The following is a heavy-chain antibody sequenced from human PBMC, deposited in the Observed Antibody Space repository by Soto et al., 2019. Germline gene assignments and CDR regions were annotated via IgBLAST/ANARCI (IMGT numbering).Heavy chain of an antibody. V-gene: IGHV3-9*01. CDR2: ISWNSGSI. CDR3: AKDMVVAAINDAFDI. CDR1: GFTFDDYA. J-gene: IGHJ3*02. D-gene: IGHD2-15*01. Sequence: GGSLRLSCAASGFTFDDYAMHWVRQAPGKGLEWVSGISWNSGSIGYADSVKGRFTISRDNAKNSLYLQMNSLRAEDTALYYCAKDMVVAAINDAFDIWGQGTMVTVS.